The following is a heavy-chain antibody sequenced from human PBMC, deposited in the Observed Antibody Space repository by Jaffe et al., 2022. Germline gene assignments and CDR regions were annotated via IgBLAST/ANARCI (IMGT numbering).Heavy chain of an antibody. Sequence: EVQLVESGGVVVQPGGSLRLSCAASGFTFDDYAMHWVRQAPGKGLEWVSLISWDGGSTYYADSVKGRFTISRDNSKNSLYLQMNSLRAEDTALYYCAKDIGPSYAEYFQHWGQGTLVTVSS. V-gene: IGHV3-43D*04. CDR1: GFTFDDYA. D-gene: IGHD1-26*01. CDR2: ISWDGGST. J-gene: IGHJ1*01. CDR3: AKDIGPSYAEYFQH.